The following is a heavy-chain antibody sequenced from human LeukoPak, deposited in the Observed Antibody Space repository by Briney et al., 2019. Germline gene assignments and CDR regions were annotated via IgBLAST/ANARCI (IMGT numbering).Heavy chain of an antibody. J-gene: IGHJ4*01. CDR3: GKSEVTIPDSH. Sequence: PGGSLRLSCAASGFVFKNYWMSWVRQAPGKGLEWLANINYDGSQKYHVDSVKGRFTIFRDNDKNSLYLQMNSLRVEDTAVYYCGKSEVTIPDSHWGQGTPVTVSS. CDR2: INYDGSQK. V-gene: IGHV3-7*01. CDR1: GFVFKNYW. D-gene: IGHD2-21*02.